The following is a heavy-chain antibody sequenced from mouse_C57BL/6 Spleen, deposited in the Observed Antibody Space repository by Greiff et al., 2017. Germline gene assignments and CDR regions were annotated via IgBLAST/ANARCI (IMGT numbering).Heavy chain of an antibody. Sequence: QVQLQQPGAELVMPGASVKLSCKASGYTFTSYWMHWVKPRPGQGLEWIGEIDPSDSYTNYNQKFKGKSTLTVDKSSSTAYMQLSSLTSEDSAVYYCARGGELAAWFAYWGQGTLVTVSA. CDR1: GYTFTSYW. CDR2: IDPSDSYT. CDR3: ARGGELAAWFAY. V-gene: IGHV1-69*01. J-gene: IGHJ3*01. D-gene: IGHD4-1*01.